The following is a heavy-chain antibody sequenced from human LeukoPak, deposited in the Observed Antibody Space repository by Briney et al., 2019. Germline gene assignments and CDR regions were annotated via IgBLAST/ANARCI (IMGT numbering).Heavy chain of an antibody. D-gene: IGHD6-19*01. Sequence: PGGSLRLSCAASGFTFSSYAMHWVRQAPGKGLEWVAVISYDGSNKYYADSVKGRFTISRDNSKNTLYLQMNSLRAEDTAVYYCARDPYSPLAVAEGDYWGQGTLVTVSS. CDR3: ARDPYSPLAVAEGDY. CDR1: GFTFSSYA. V-gene: IGHV3-30-3*01. CDR2: ISYDGSNK. J-gene: IGHJ4*02.